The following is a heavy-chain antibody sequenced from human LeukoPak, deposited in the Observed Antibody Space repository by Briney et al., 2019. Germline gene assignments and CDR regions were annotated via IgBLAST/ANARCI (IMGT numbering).Heavy chain of an antibody. CDR3: AKSDQRLPDY. CDR2: IRFDGSNY. J-gene: IGHJ4*02. CDR1: GFTFSNFG. Sequence: PGGSLRLSCAASGFTFSNFGMHWVRQAPGKELEWVAFIRFDGSNYYYADSVKGRFTISRDNSKNKLYLQMNGLRAEDTAVYYCAKSDQRLPDYWGQGTLVTVSS. D-gene: IGHD2-2*01. V-gene: IGHV3-30*02.